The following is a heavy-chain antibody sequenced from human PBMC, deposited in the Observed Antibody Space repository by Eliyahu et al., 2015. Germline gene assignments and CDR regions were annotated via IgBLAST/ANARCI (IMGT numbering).Heavy chain of an antibody. CDR3: AKSYCTTCYDPYYYYYMDV. Sequence: EVQLVESGGGLVQPGGSLRLSCAAXGFTFGSXAIPWVRQAPGRGLEWVSAISGSGGHTYYADSVKGRFTISRDNSKNTLYLQMNSLRAEDTAVYYCAKSYCTTCYDPYYYYYMDVWGKGTTVTVSS. CDR2: ISGSGGHT. J-gene: IGHJ6*03. CDR1: GFTFGSXA. D-gene: IGHD2-2*01. V-gene: IGHV3-23*04.